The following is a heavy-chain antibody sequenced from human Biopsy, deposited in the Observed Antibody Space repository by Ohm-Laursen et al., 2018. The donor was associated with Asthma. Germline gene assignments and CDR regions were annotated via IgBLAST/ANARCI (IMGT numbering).Heavy chain of an antibody. J-gene: IGHJ3*02. D-gene: IGHD3-9*01. V-gene: IGHV1-3*01. CDR3: ARTYYDFLTGQVKDAFGI. Sequence: ASVKVSCKASGYNFISFAIHWVRQAPGQRLEWMGWINAGNGNTKYSQKFQGRVSITRDTSASTAYMELTSLRSEDTAAYYRARTYYDFLTGQVKDAFGIWGQGTMVTVSS. CDR2: INAGNGNT. CDR1: GYNFISFA.